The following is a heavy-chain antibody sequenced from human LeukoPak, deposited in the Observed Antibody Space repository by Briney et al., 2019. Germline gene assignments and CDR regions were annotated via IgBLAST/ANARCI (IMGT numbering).Heavy chain of an antibody. CDR3: ARALTPYSNPYYYYYYMDV. Sequence: ASVKVSCKASGGTFSSYTISRVRQAPGQGLEWMGRIIPILGIANYAQKFQGRVTITADKSMSTAYMELSSLRSEDTAVYYCARALTPYSNPYYYYYYMDVWGKGTTVTVSS. V-gene: IGHV1-69*02. CDR2: IIPILGIA. D-gene: IGHD4-11*01. J-gene: IGHJ6*03. CDR1: GGTFSSYT.